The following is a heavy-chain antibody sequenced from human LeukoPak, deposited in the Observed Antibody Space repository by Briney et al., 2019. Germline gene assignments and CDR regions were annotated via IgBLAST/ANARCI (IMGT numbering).Heavy chain of an antibody. V-gene: IGHV3-33*01. CDR1: GFTFSRYV. D-gene: IGHD6-19*01. Sequence: GGSLRLSCAASGFTFSRYVMHWVRQAPGKGLEWLAIIWYDGHNKYYADSVKGRLTISRDNSKNTLFLEMNDLRAEDTALYYCAREWGLIAVAGGPGYWGQGTLVTVSS. CDR3: AREWGLIAVAGGPGY. CDR2: IWYDGHNK. J-gene: IGHJ4*02.